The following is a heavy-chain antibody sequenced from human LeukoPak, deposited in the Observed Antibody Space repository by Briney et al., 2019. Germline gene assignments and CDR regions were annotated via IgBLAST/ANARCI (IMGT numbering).Heavy chain of an antibody. J-gene: IGHJ4*02. CDR1: GYTFTSYD. D-gene: IGHD2/OR15-2a*01. Sequence: GASVKVSCKASGYTFTSYDINWVRQATGQGLEWMGRMNPNSGNTGYAQKFQGRVTMTRNTSISTAYMELSSLRSEDTAVYYCTRSNTWDAPRSYWGQGTLVTVSS. CDR2: MNPNSGNT. CDR3: TRSNTWDAPRSY. V-gene: IGHV1-8*01.